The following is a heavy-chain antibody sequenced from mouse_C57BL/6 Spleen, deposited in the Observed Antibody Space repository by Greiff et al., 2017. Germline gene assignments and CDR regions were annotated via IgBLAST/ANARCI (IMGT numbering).Heavy chain of an antibody. J-gene: IGHJ4*01. V-gene: IGHV1-52*01. Sequence: QVHVKQPGAELVRPGSSVKLSCKASGYTFTSYWMHWVKQRPIQGLEWIGNIDPSDSETHYNQKFKDKATLTVDKSSSTAYMQLSSLTSEDSAVYYCARSITTVVDAMDYWGQGTSVTVSS. D-gene: IGHD1-1*01. CDR2: IDPSDSET. CDR1: GYTFTSYW. CDR3: ARSITTVVDAMDY.